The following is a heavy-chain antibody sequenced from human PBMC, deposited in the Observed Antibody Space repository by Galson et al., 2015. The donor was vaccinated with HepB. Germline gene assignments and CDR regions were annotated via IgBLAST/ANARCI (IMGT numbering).Heavy chain of an antibody. CDR2: ISGTGSRT. CDR3: ARARGGNNWYPPRDVVDI. CDR1: GFIFGSYA. Sequence: SLRLSCAASGFIFGSYAMSWVRRAPGKGLEWVSSISGTGSRTEYADSVKGRFTISRHNFNNMLYLQMNSLRAEDTAVYYCARARGGNNWYPPRDVVDIWGQGTMVTVSS. J-gene: IGHJ3*02. V-gene: IGHV3-23*01. D-gene: IGHD1-1*01.